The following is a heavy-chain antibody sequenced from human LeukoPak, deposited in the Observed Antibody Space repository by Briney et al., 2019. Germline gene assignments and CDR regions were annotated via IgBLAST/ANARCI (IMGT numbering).Heavy chain of an antibody. CDR2: IYASGNT. V-gene: IGHV4-61*02. CDR1: GASVSTTAIF. CDR3: ASYREAYDLYPDGFDY. Sequence: SETLTLSCSVSGASVSTTAIFWNWIRQPAGEGLEWIGRIYASGNTHYNPSLKSRVTITLDTSKNQFSLTMNSVTAADSAVYFCASYREAYDLYPDGFDYCGQGTVVTVSS. D-gene: IGHD5-24*01. J-gene: IGHJ3*01.